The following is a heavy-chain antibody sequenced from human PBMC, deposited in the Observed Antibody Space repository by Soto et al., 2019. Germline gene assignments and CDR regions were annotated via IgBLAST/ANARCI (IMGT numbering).Heavy chain of an antibody. Sequence: SVKVSCKTSGDTFSNYAISWVRQAPGQGLEWMGGIIPLFGSASYAQRSHDRVTITADKFTSTAYMELRSLTSEDTAVYYCAASTFKYGVSGYFNLEFWGQGTLVTVSS. CDR2: IIPLFGSA. CDR1: GDTFSNYA. CDR3: AASTFKYGVSGYFNLEF. D-gene: IGHD3-3*01. J-gene: IGHJ4*02. V-gene: IGHV1-69*06.